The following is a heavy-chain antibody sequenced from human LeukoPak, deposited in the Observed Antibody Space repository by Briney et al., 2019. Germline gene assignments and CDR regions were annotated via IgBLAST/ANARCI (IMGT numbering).Heavy chain of an antibody. CDR3: ASDPYYYDSSGYRDY. D-gene: IGHD3-22*01. CDR1: GYTLTDSY. J-gene: IGHJ4*02. CDR2: INPNSGDP. Sequence: ASVKVSCKTSGYTLTDSYIHWVRQAPGQGLEWMGRINPNSGDPNYPQKFQGRVTMTRDTSISTAYMELSRLRSDDTAVYYCASDPYYYDSSGYRDYWGQGTLVTVSS. V-gene: IGHV1-2*06.